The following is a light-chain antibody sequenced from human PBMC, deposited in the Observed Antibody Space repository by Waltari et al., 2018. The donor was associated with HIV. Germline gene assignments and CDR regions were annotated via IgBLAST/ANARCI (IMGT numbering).Light chain of an antibody. Sequence: QSALTQPASVSGSPGQSIPISCTGTSSDVGGYTYVSWYQQHPGKAPKLMIYEVSNRPSGVSNRFSGSKSGNTASLTISGLQAEDEADYYCSSYTSSSTPFVFGTGTKVTVV. V-gene: IGLV2-14*01. J-gene: IGLJ1*01. CDR2: EVS. CDR3: SSYTSSSTPFV. CDR1: SSDVGGYTY.